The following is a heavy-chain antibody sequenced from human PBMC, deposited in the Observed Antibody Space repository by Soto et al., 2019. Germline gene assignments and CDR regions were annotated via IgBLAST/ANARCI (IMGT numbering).Heavy chain of an antibody. CDR1: GYTFTDYE. CDR3: ARDSINAFGEDDAPFYYYGMDV. Sequence: QEQLVQSGAEVKRPGASVKVSCRASGYTFTDYEINWVRQAAGQGLEWMGWMNPSRGNTDYPQKFKGRISMTRDTSTSTAYLHLSGLTSDDTAVYFCARDSINAFGEDDAPFYYYGMDVWGQGTTVTVSS. J-gene: IGHJ6*02. D-gene: IGHD3-10*01. V-gene: IGHV1-8*01. CDR2: MNPSRGNT.